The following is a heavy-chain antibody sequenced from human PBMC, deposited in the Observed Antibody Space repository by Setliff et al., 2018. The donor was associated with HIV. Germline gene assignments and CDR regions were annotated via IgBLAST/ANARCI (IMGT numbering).Heavy chain of an antibody. CDR2: IAYSGTTMYT. Sequence: TLSLTCAVSGYAITSGFYWGWIRQPPGKGLEWIADIAYSGTTMYTNYNPSLESRVIVSEDTSRDQFFLKLTSVTADDTAIYYCARGPPFAYWGQGLLVTVSS. CDR3: ARGPPFAY. J-gene: IGHJ4*02. V-gene: IGHV4-38-2*01. CDR1: GYAITSGFY.